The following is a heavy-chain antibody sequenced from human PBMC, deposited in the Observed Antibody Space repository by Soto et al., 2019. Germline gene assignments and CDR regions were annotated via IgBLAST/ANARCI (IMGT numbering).Heavy chain of an antibody. CDR2: ISSSSSYI. D-gene: IGHD6-6*01. V-gene: IGHV3-21*01. J-gene: IGHJ6*03. CDR1: GFTFSSYS. CDR3: ARDTIAARKRTTSDTYYYYYMDV. Sequence: GGSLRLSCAASGFTFSSYSMNWVRQAPGKGLEWVSSISSSSSYIYYADSVKGRFTISRDNAKNSLYLQMNSLRAEDTAVYYCARDTIAARKRTTSDTYYYYYMDVWGKGTTVTVSS.